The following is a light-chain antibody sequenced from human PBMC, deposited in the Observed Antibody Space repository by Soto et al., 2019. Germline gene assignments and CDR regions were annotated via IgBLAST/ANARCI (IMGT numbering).Light chain of an antibody. V-gene: IGKV1-9*01. Sequence: DIKLTQSPSFLSASVGDRVTITCRASQGISSYLGWYQQKPGKAPKLLIFAASTLQSGVPSRFSGSGSGTEFTLTISSLQPEDSATYYCQQLKSYPLTFGGGTKVDI. CDR3: QQLKSYPLT. CDR2: AAS. CDR1: QGISSY. J-gene: IGKJ4*01.